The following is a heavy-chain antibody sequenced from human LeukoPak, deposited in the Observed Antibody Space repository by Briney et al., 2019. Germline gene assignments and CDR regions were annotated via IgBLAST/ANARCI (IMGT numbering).Heavy chain of an antibody. D-gene: IGHD2-15*01. CDR2: INPNSGGT. CDR1: GYTLTGYY. V-gene: IGHV1-2*02. Sequence: GASVKVSCKASGYTLTGYYMHWVRQAPGQGLEWMGWINPNSGGTNYAQKFQGRVTMTRDTSISTAYMELSRLRSDDTAVYYCARDPPNCSGGSCYLDYYYGMDVWGQGTTVTVSS. J-gene: IGHJ6*02. CDR3: ARDPPNCSGGSCYLDYYYGMDV.